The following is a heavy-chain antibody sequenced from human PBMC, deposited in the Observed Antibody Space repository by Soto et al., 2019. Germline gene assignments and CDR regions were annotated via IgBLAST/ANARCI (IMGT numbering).Heavy chain of an antibody. CDR3: AHGRGESGVWGVSNWFDP. D-gene: IGHD3-10*01. CDR1: GFTFSSYG. V-gene: IGHV3-30*03. Sequence: QVQLVESGGGVVQPGRSLRLSCAASGFTFSSYGMHWVRQAPGKGLEWVAVISYDGSNKYYADSVKGRFTISRDNSKNTLYLQMNSLRAEDTAVYYCAHGRGESGVWGVSNWFDPWGQGTLVTVSS. CDR2: ISYDGSNK. J-gene: IGHJ5*02.